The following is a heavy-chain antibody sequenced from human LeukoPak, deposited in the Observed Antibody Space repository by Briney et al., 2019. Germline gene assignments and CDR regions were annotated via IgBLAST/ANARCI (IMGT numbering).Heavy chain of an antibody. V-gene: IGHV1-69*06. CDR2: IIPMFGTT. J-gene: IGHJ6*04. D-gene: IGHD2-21*02. CDR1: GGTLWSYA. Sequence: SVKVSCKASGGTLWSYAMSWVRQAPGQGLEWMGGIIPMFGTTNYAQKFQGRVTIGADTSTNTAYVEVRGLRSEDTAAYYCARATAKGNYYHGMDVWGKGTTVSVSS. CDR3: ARATAKGNYYHGMDV.